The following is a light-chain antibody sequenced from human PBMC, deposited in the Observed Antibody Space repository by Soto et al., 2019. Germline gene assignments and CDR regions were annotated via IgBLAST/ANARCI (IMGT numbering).Light chain of an antibody. V-gene: IGLV2-23*02. CDR2: EVT. J-gene: IGLJ1*01. CDR3: CSYAGGSTYV. CDR1: SSDVGIYNY. Sequence: QSVLTQPSSVSGSPGQSIAISCTGSSSDVGIYNYVSWYQQHPGKVPKLIIYEVTNRPSGVSNRFSGSKSGNTASLTISGLQAEDEADYYCCSYAGGSTYVFGSGTKVTVL.